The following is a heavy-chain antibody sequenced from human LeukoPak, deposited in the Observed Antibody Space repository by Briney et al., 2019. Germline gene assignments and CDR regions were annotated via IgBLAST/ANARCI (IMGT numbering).Heavy chain of an antibody. Sequence: SGTLSLTCAVYGGSFSGYYWSWIRQPPGKGLEWIGEINHSGSTNYNPSLKSRVTISVDTSKNQFSLKLSSVTAADTAVYYCARGRRYFYFQHWGHGTLVTVSS. CDR2: INHSGST. CDR3: ARGRRYFYFQH. D-gene: IGHD3-9*01. CDR1: GGSFSGYY. J-gene: IGHJ1*01. V-gene: IGHV4-34*01.